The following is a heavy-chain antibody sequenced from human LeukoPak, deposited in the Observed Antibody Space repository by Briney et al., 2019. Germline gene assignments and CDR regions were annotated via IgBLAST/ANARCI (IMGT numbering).Heavy chain of an antibody. CDR3: ARGQPWFDP. V-gene: IGHV4-34*01. CDR2: INHSGST. J-gene: IGHJ5*02. D-gene: IGHD2-2*01. CDR1: GGSFSGYY. Sequence: SETLSLTCAVYGGSFSGYYWSWIRQPPGKGLEWIGEINHSGSTNYNPSLKSRVTISVDTSKNQFSLKLSSVTAADTAVYCCARGQPWFDPWGQGTLVTVSS.